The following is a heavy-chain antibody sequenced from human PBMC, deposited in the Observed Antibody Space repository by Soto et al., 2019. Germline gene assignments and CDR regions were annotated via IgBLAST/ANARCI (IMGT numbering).Heavy chain of an antibody. CDR1: GGSISSSSYY. CDR3: ARARVNWNWKSWFDP. J-gene: IGHJ5*02. CDR2: INHSGST. Sequence: NPSETLSLTCTVSGGSISSSSYYWGWIRQPPGKGLEWIGEINHSGSTNYNPSLKSRVTISVDTSKNQFSLKLSSVTAADTAVYYCARARVNWNWKSWFDPWGQGTLVTVSS. D-gene: IGHD1-7*01. V-gene: IGHV4-39*07.